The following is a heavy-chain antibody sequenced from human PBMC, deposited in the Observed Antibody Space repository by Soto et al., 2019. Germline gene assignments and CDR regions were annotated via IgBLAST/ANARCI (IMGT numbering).Heavy chain of an antibody. J-gene: IGHJ4*02. V-gene: IGHV4-30-2*01. Sequence: PSETLSLTCAVSGGSFSSGGYSWSWIRQPPGKGLEWIGYIYHSGSTYYNPSLKSRVTTSVDRSKNQFSLKLSSVTAADTAVYYCARDQGDGWNYFDYWGQGALVTVS. CDR1: GGSFSSGGYS. CDR2: IYHSGST. CDR3: ARDQGDGWNYFDY. D-gene: IGHD6-19*01.